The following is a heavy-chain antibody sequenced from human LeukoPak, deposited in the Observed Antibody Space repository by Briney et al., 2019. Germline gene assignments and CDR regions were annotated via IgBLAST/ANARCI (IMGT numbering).Heavy chain of an antibody. Sequence: PSETLSLTCAVSGYSISSGYYWGWIRPPPGKGLEWIECIYHYGNSSYHPSLKSPLTISVDTSKNHFPLKLRSVTAADTAVSYCATEYCSSSRPFDIWGQGTMVTVSS. CDR2: IYHYGNS. J-gene: IGHJ3*02. CDR1: GYSISSGYY. D-gene: IGHD6-6*01. CDR3: ATEYCSSSRPFDI. V-gene: IGHV4-38-2*02.